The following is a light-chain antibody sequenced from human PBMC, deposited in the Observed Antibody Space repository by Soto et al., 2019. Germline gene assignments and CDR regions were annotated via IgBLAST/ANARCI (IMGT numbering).Light chain of an antibody. V-gene: IGLV2-14*01. CDR3: SSYTSTNTAVI. CDR2: EVS. CDR1: SSDGGTYNY. Sequence: QSALTQPASVSGSPGQSITISCTGASSDGGTYNYVSWYQQHPGKAPKLMIYEVSHRPSGVSNRFSGSKSGNTASLTISGLQAEDEADYYCSSYTSTNTAVIFGGGTKLTVL. J-gene: IGLJ2*01.